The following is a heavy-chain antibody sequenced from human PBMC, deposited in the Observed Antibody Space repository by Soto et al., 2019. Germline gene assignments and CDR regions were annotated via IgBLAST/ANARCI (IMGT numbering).Heavy chain of an antibody. CDR1: GYTFTSYY. D-gene: IGHD2-21*02. Sequence: QVQLMQSGAEVKKPGASVTISCKASGYTFTSYYIHWVRQAPRQGLEWMAIINPSGGSTNYAQKXQGXXTXSRDTSTSTVNMERSSLSSEDTAVYYCARDLTAADYWGQGTLVTVSS. V-gene: IGHV1-46*01. CDR3: ARDLTAADY. J-gene: IGHJ4*02. CDR2: INPSGGST.